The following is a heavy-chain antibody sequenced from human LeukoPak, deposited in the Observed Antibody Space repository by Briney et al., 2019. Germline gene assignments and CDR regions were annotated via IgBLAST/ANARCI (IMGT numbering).Heavy chain of an antibody. V-gene: IGHV3-30*18. J-gene: IGHJ1*01. D-gene: IGHD1-26*01. CDR1: GFTFSSYG. CDR2: MSYDGSNK. CDR3: AKWDSTWHFQH. Sequence: GRSLRLSCAASGFTFSSYGMHWVRQAPGKGLEWVAVMSYDGSNKYYADSVKGRSTISRDNSKNTLYLQMSSLRAEDTAVYYCAKWDSTWHFQHWGQGTLVTVSS.